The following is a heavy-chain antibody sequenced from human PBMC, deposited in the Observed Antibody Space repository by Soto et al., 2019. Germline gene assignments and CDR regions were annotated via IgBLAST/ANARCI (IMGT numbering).Heavy chain of an antibody. V-gene: IGHV4-4*02. CDR3: ARINAGRRYSGYDLVDY. J-gene: IGHJ4*02. CDR1: GGSFISSNW. Sequence: TSETLSLTCAVSGGSFISSNWWSWVRQPPGKGLEWIGEIYHSGSTNYNPSLKSRVTISVDKSKNQFSLKLSSVTAADTAVYYCARINAGRRYSGYDLVDYWGQGTLVTVSS. D-gene: IGHD5-12*01. CDR2: IYHSGST.